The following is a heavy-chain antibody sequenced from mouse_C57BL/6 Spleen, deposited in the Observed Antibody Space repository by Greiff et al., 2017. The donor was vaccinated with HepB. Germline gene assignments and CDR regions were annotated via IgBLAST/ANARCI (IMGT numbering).Heavy chain of an antibody. CDR2: INPSSGYT. J-gene: IGHJ4*01. D-gene: IGHD1-1*01. CDR3: ARVDYGRGSSYPYAMDY. CDR1: GYTFTSYW. V-gene: IGHV1-7*01. Sequence: VQLQQSGAELAKPGASVKLSCKASGYTFTSYWMHWVKQRPGQGLEWIGYINPSSGYTKYNQKFKDKATLTADKSSSTAYMQLSSLTYEDSAVYSCARVDYGRGSSYPYAMDYWGQGTSVTVSS.